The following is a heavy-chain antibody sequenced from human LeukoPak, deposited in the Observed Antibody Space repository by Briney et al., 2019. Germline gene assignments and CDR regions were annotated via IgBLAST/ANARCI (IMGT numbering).Heavy chain of an antibody. Sequence: GESLKNSCKASGYRFTAYWIGWVRQMPGKGLEWMGIIYPGDSDIRYSPSFQGQVTISADKSIPTVYLQWSGLRASDTAMYYRARHESSTGFDYWGQGTLVTVSS. D-gene: IGHD2-8*02. CDR1: GYRFTAYW. CDR2: IYPGDSDI. V-gene: IGHV5-51*01. J-gene: IGHJ4*02. CDR3: ARHESSTGFDY.